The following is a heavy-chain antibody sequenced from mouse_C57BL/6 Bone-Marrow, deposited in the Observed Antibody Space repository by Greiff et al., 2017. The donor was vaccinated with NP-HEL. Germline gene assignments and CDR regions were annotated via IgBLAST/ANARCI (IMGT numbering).Heavy chain of an antibody. D-gene: IGHD1-1*01. Sequence: EVKLVESGGGLVQPGGSLKLSCAASGFTFSDYGMAWVRQAPRKGPEWVAFISNLAYSIYYADTVTGRFTISRENAKNTLYLEMSSLRSEDTAMYYCARQHYGSSSWFAYWGQGTLVTVSA. CDR1: GFTFSDYG. V-gene: IGHV5-15*01. J-gene: IGHJ3*01. CDR2: ISNLAYSI. CDR3: ARQHYGSSSWFAY.